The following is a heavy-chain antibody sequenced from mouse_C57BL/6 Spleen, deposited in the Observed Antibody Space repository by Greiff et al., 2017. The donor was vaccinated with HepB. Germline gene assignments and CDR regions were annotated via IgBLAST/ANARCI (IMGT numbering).Heavy chain of an antibody. J-gene: IGHJ2*01. CDR2: IDPEDGDT. V-gene: IGHV14-1*01. CDR1: GFNIKDYY. D-gene: IGHD1-1*01. CDR3: ATFDGSSYIDY. Sequence: EVQLQQSGAELVRPGASVKLSCTASGFNIKDYYMHWVKQRPEQGLEWIGRIDPEDGDTEYAPKFQGKATMTADTSSNTAYLQLSSLTSEDTAVYYCATFDGSSYIDYWGQGTTLTVSS.